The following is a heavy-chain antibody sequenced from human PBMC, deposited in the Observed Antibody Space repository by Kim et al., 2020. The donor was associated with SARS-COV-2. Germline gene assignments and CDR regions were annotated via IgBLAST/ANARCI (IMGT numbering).Heavy chain of an antibody. V-gene: IGHV3-30-3*01. CDR2: ISQNGARK. CDR1: GFSFKDYV. J-gene: IGHJ4*02. Sequence: GGSLRLSCVASGFSFKDYVLHWVRQAPGKGLEWVALISQNGARKHYAASVKGRFTISRDNSKDTMYLEINNLRIDDRGVYYCARNKEEMATTLRNFAGYWGQGTLVTVTS. CDR3: ARNKEEMATTLRNFAGY. D-gene: IGHD1-1*01.